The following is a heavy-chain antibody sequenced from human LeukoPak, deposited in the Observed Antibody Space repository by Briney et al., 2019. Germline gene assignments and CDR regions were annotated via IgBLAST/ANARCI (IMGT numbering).Heavy chain of an antibody. CDR2: ISSSSSYI. Sequence: PGGSLRLSCAASGFTFSSYSMNWVRQAPGKGLEWVSSISSSSSYIYYADSVKGRFTISRDNAKNSLYLQMNSLRAEDTAVYYCARGPVEIATFGEDWFDPWGQGTLVTVSS. D-gene: IGHD5-24*01. J-gene: IGHJ5*02. CDR1: GFTFSSYS. V-gene: IGHV3-21*01. CDR3: ARGPVEIATFGEDWFDP.